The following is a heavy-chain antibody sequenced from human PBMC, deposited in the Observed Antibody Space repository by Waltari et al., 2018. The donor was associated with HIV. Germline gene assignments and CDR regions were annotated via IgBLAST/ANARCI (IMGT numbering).Heavy chain of an antibody. J-gene: IGHJ5*02. CDR2: IYPGDSDT. V-gene: IGHV5-51*01. CDR1: GYSFTSYW. D-gene: IGHD3-10*01. CDR3: ARQGGYYGSGKIYNWFDP. Sequence: EVQLVQSGAEVKKPGESLKISCKGSGYSFTSYWTGCVRQMPGKGLEWMGIIYPGDSDTRYSPSFQGQVTISADKSISTAYLQWSSLKASDTTMYYCARQGGYYGSGKIYNWFDPWGQGTLVTVSS.